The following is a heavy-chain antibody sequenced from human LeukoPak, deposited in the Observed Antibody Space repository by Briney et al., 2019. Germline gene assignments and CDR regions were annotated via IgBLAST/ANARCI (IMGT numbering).Heavy chain of an antibody. CDR2: IYTTGST. Sequence: SETLSLTCTVSGGSMSRGSYYWTWIRQPAGKGLEWIGRIYTTGSTNYNPSLKSRVTISVDTSKNQFSLNLTSVTAADTAVYYCARAYDISDWFDPWGQGTLVTVSS. J-gene: IGHJ5*02. CDR1: GGSMSRGSYY. D-gene: IGHD3-9*01. CDR3: ARAYDISDWFDP. V-gene: IGHV4-61*02.